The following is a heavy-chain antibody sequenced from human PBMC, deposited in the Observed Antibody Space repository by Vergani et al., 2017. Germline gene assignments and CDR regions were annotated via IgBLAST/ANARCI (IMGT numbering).Heavy chain of an antibody. D-gene: IGHD5-12*01. Sequence: QVQLQESGPGLVKPSETLSLTCTVSGGSISSYYWSWIRQPAGKGLEWIGRIYTSGSTNYKHSLKSRVTMSVDTSKNKFSLKLSSVSAADPAVYYCAGGRGDSGYDPYYYYLDVWGIGTTVTVSS. J-gene: IGHJ6*03. V-gene: IGHV4-4*07. CDR1: GGSISSYY. CDR3: AGGRGDSGYDPYYYYLDV. CDR2: IYTSGST.